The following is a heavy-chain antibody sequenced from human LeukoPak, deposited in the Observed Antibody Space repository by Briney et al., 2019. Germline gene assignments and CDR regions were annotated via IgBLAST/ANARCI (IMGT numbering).Heavy chain of an antibody. J-gene: IGHJ4*02. CDR2: IYHSGST. D-gene: IGHD3-22*01. Sequence: SETLSLTCTVSGGSISSGGYYRSWIRQPPGKGLEWIGYIYHSGSTYYNPSLKSRVTISVDRSKNQFSLKLSSVTAADTAVYYCARDPTMIEVYYFDYWGQGTLVTVSS. V-gene: IGHV4-30-2*01. CDR3: ARDPTMIEVYYFDY. CDR1: GGSISSGGYY.